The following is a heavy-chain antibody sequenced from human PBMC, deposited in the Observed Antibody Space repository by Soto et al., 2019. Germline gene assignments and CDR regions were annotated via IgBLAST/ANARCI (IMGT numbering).Heavy chain of an antibody. J-gene: IGHJ5*02. Sequence: PSETLPLTCAVSGYSISSGYYWGWIRQPPGKGLEWIGSIYHSGSTYYNPSLKSRVTISVDTSKNQFSLKLSSVTAADTAVYYCVGSGSYYWFDPWGQGTLVTVSS. V-gene: IGHV4-38-2*01. CDR1: GYSISSGYY. D-gene: IGHD3-10*01. CDR3: VGSGSYYWFDP. CDR2: IYHSGST.